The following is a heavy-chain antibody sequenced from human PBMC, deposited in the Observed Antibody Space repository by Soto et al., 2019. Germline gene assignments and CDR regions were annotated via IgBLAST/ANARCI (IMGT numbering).Heavy chain of an antibody. Sequence: QVQLVESGGGVVQPWRSLRLSCAASGFTFSSYAMHWVRQAPGKGLEWVAVISYDGSNKYYADSVKGRFTISRDNSKNTLYLQMNSLRAEDTAVYYCARDRDAFDIWGQGTMVTVSS. CDR3: ARDRDAFDI. CDR2: ISYDGSNK. CDR1: GFTFSSYA. J-gene: IGHJ3*02. V-gene: IGHV3-30-3*01.